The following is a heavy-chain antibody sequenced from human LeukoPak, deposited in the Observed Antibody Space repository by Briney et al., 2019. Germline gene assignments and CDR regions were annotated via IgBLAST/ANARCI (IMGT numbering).Heavy chain of an antibody. V-gene: IGHV3-23*01. J-gene: IGHJ4*02. D-gene: IGHD3-22*01. CDR1: GFTFSSYA. Sequence: PGGSLRLSCAASGFTFSSYAMSWVRQAPGKGLEWVSGISGSGGSTYYADSVKGRFTISRDNSKDTLYLQMNSLRAEDTAVYYCAKYYYDSSGLHPPTNYFDYWGQGTLVTVSS. CDR3: AKYYYDSSGLHPPTNYFDY. CDR2: ISGSGGST.